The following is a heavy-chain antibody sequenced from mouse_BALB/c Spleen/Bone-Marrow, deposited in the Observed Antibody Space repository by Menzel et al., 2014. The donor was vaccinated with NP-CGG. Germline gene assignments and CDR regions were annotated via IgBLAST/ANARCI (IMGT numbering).Heavy chain of an antibody. CDR1: GYAFSNYW. D-gene: IGHD1-1*01. V-gene: IGHV1-80*01. J-gene: IGHJ4*01. Sequence: QVQLQQSGAELVTPGSSVKISCKASGYAFSNYWMNWVKQRPGQGLEWIGQIYPGDGDTNYNGKFKGKATLTADKSSSTAYMQLSSLTSEDSAVYFCARRDGSTYYYAMTTGVKEPQSPSPQ. CDR2: IYPGDGDT. CDR3: ARRDGSTYYYAMTT.